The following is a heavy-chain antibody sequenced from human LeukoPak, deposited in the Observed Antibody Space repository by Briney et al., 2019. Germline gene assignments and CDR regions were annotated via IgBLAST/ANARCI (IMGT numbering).Heavy chain of an antibody. D-gene: IGHD1-7*01. CDR1: GGSISSYY. V-gene: IGHV4-59*12. J-gene: IGHJ3*02. Sequence: SETLSLTCTVSGGSISSYYWSWIRQPPGKGLEWIGYIYYSGSTNYNPSLKSRVTISVDRSKSQFSLKLSSVTAADTAVYYCAGELELDAFDIWGQGTMVTVSS. CDR3: AGELELDAFDI. CDR2: IYYSGST.